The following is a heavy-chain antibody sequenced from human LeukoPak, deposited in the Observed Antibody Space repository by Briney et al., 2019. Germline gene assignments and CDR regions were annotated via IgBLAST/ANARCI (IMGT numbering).Heavy chain of an antibody. CDR3: AREYSSGWSGTGY. Sequence: KPSGTLSLTCTVSGGSISSYYWSWIRQPPGKGLEWIGYVYYSGSTNYNPSLESRVTISVDTSKNQFSLKLSSVTAADTAVYYCAREYSSGWSGTGYWGQGTLVTVSS. D-gene: IGHD6-19*01. J-gene: IGHJ4*02. CDR2: VYYSGST. CDR1: GGSISSYY. V-gene: IGHV4-59*01.